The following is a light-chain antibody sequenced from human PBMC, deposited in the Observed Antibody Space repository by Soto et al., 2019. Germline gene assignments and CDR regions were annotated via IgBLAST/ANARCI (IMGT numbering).Light chain of an antibody. CDR3: QQSYSTPCT. CDR1: QTITSY. CDR2: AAS. V-gene: IGKV1-39*01. J-gene: IGKJ1*01. Sequence: DIQMTQSPSSLSASVGDRITITCRASQTITSYLNWYQQKPGKAPKLLIYAASSLQSGVPSRFSGSGSGTDFTLIISSLQPVDFAAYYCQQSYSTPCTFGQGTKVEIK.